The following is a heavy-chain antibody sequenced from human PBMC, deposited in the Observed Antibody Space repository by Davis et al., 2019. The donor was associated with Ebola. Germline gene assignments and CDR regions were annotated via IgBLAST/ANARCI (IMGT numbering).Heavy chain of an antibody. J-gene: IGHJ4*02. CDR1: GFDFASHD. Sequence: PGGSLRLSCEASGFDFASHDMNWVRKAPGKGLEWVSIISGSGDSTYYADSVKGRFTISRDNSKNTLYLQINSLRAEDTALYYCARESEGGTVGSNIASRGAEDWGQGTLVTVSS. CDR2: ISGSGDST. CDR3: ARESEGGTVGSNIASRGAED. V-gene: IGHV3-23*01. D-gene: IGHD6-6*01.